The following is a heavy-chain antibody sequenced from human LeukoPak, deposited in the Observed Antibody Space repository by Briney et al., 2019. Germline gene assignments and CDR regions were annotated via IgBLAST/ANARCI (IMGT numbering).Heavy chain of an antibody. D-gene: IGHD3-9*01. V-gene: IGHV3-33*01. CDR1: GFTFSSYG. J-gene: IGHJ4*02. Sequence: GGSLRLSCAAPGFTFSSYGMHWVRQAPGKGLEWVAVIWYDGGNKYYADSVKGRFTISRDNSKNTLYLQMNSLRAEDTAVYYCARDSGILTGYYIHWGQGTLVTVSS. CDR3: ARDSGILTGYYIH. CDR2: IWYDGGNK.